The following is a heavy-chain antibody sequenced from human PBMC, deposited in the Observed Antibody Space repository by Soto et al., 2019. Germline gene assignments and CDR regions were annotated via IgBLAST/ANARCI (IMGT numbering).Heavy chain of an antibody. Sequence: VGSLRLSCAASGFTFSDYYMSWIRQAPGKGLEWVSYISSSGSTIYYADSVKGRFTISRDNAKNSLYLQMNSLRAEDTAVYYCARDKRQWLVEYVVDYWGQGTLVTVSS. D-gene: IGHD6-19*01. J-gene: IGHJ4*02. CDR3: ARDKRQWLVEYVVDY. CDR1: GFTFSDYY. CDR2: ISSSGSTI. V-gene: IGHV3-11*01.